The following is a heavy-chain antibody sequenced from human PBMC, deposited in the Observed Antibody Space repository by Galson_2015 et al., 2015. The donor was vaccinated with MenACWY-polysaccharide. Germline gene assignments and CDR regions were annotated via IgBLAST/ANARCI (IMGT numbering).Heavy chain of an antibody. V-gene: IGHV3-23*01. CDR3: ASRGAAHY. Sequence: SLRLSCAASGFTFSRYGMSWVRQAPGKGLEWVSVISATGGTTYYIDSVKGRFTISRDNSKNMLYMQMNSLRVEDTAVYYCASRGAAHYSGQGTLITVSS. CDR1: GFTFSRYG. CDR2: ISATGGTT. D-gene: IGHD3-10*01. J-gene: IGHJ4*02.